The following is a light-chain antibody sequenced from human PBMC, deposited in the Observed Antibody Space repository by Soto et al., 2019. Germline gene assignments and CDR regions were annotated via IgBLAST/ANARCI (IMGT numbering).Light chain of an antibody. J-gene: IGLJ2*01. Sequence: SYELTQPPSVSVAPGKTATITCVGNNIGSNSVHWYQQKPGQAPVLVIYYDSDRPSGIPERFSGSNSGNTATLTISRVEAGDEADYYCQVWDSSSEHVVFGGGTKLTVL. V-gene: IGLV3-21*04. CDR3: QVWDSSSEHVV. CDR1: NIGSNS. CDR2: YDS.